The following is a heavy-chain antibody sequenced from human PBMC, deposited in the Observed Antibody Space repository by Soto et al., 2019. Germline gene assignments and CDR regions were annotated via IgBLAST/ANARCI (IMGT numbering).Heavy chain of an antibody. CDR3: ARVRGRYSSGWFDY. CDR2: IYYSGST. J-gene: IGHJ4*02. Sequence: PSETMPLTSTVSGGSVSSGSYYWSWIRQPPGKGLEWIGYIYYSGSTNYNPSLKSRVTISVDTSKNQFSLKLSSVTAADTAVYYCARVRGRYSSGWFDYWGQGTLVIVSS. D-gene: IGHD6-19*01. V-gene: IGHV4-61*01. CDR1: GGSVSSGSYY.